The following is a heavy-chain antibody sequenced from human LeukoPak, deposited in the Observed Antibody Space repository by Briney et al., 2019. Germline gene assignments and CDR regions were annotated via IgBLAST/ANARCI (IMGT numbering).Heavy chain of an antibody. Sequence: SGPTLLKPPPTLTLTCTFSGFSLSTRGVGVGWIRQPPGKALEWLALIYWDDDKRYSPSLKSRLTITKDTSKNQVVLTMTNMDPVDTATYYCAHTFAKDYYYYYMDVWGKGTTVTVSS. CDR3: AHTFAKDYYYYYMDV. CDR2: IYWDDDK. D-gene: IGHD2-21*01. CDR1: GFSLSTRGVG. J-gene: IGHJ6*03. V-gene: IGHV2-5*02.